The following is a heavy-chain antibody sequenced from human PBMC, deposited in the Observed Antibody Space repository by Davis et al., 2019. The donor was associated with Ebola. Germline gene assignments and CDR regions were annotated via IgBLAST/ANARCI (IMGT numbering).Heavy chain of an antibody. CDR3: AREVGSTFRGLEYYFDS. V-gene: IGHV3-66*01. CDR2: FYRGCPT. CDR1: GFTVRNNH. Sequence: GGSLRLSCAAPGFTVRNNHISWVRQAPGKGPEWVSVFYRGCPTHYADSVQGSFTISRDDSKNTLSLQMNSLRAEDTAVYYCAREVGSTFRGLEYYFDSWGQGTLVTVSS. J-gene: IGHJ4*02. D-gene: IGHD3-10*01.